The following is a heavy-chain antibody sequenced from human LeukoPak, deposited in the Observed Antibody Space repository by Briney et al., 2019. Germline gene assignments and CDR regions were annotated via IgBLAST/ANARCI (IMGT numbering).Heavy chain of an antibody. D-gene: IGHD5-24*01. CDR1: GFTLSTYS. CDR3: AREGDGYNSPIDY. Sequence: GGSLRLSCAASGFTLSTYSLNWVRQAPGKGLEWVSSISSSGLYIYYADSVKGRFTISRDNAKNSLFLQMNSLRAEDTAVYYCAREGDGYNSPIDYWGQGTLVTVSS. CDR2: ISSSGLYI. J-gene: IGHJ4*02. V-gene: IGHV3-21*01.